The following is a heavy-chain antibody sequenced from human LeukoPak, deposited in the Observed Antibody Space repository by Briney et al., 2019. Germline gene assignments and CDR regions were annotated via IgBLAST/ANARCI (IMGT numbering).Heavy chain of an antibody. CDR2: INHSGST. Sequence: SETLSLTCAVYGGSFSGYYWSWIRQPPGKGLEWIGEINHSGSTNYNPSLKSRVTISVDTSKNQFSLKLSSVTAADTAVYYCARGGYYYDSSGYYYPPDAFDIWGQGTMVTSLQ. D-gene: IGHD3-22*01. V-gene: IGHV4-34*01. CDR1: GGSFSGYY. J-gene: IGHJ3*02. CDR3: ARGGYYYDSSGYYYPPDAFDI.